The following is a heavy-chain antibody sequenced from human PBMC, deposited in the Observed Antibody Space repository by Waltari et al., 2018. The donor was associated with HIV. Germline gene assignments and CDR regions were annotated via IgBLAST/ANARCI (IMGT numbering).Heavy chain of an antibody. Sequence: QVQLVESGGGVVQPGRSLRLSCAASGFTFSSYGMHWVRQAPGKGLECLAVVWYDGKNKYYADSVKGRFTVSRDNSKNTLFLQMNSLRVDDTAVYYCARTPYDTSGYCFDYWGQGTLVTVSS. CDR2: VWYDGKNK. CDR3: ARTPYDTSGYCFDY. CDR1: GFTFSSYG. D-gene: IGHD3-22*01. J-gene: IGHJ4*02. V-gene: IGHV3-33*01.